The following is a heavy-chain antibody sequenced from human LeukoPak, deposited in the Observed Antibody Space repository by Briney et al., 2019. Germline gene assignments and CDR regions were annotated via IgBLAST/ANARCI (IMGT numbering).Heavy chain of an antibody. J-gene: IGHJ6*02. CDR2: XXGSGGTT. CDR3: AXVEGGWYWSSYXYAMDV. D-gene: IGHD6-19*01. V-gene: IGHV3-23*01. Sequence: PGGSPRLSCAASGFIFSSYAMTWVRQAPGKGLEWVSGXXGSGGTTYYADSVKGRFTISRDNSRTTVYLQMDSLRAEDTAVYYXAXVEGGWYWSSYXYAMDVWGQGTTVSVSS. CDR1: GFIFSSYA.